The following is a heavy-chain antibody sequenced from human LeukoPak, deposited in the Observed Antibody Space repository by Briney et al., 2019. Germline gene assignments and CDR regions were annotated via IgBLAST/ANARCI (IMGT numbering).Heavy chain of an antibody. CDR1: GGSISSSSYY. V-gene: IGHV4-39*01. CDR3: ARHDYSSSWYNWFDP. Sequence: SETLSLTCTVSGGSISSSSYYWGWIRQPPGKGLEWIGSIYYSGSTYYNPSLKSRVTISVDTSKNQFSLKPSSVTAADTAVYYCARHDYSSSWYNWFDPWGQGTLVTVSS. D-gene: IGHD6-13*01. CDR2: IYYSGST. J-gene: IGHJ5*02.